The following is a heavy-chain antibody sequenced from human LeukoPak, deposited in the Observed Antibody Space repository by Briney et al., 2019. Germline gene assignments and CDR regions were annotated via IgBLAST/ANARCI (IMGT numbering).Heavy chain of an antibody. CDR2: ISSSGSTI. D-gene: IGHD6-13*01. Sequence: GGSLRLSCAASGFTFSDYYMSWIRQAPGKGLEWVSYISSSGSTIYYADSVKGRFTISRDNAKNSLYLQMNSLRAEDTAVYYCARTAAAGTWGIVGYYFDYWGQGTLVTVSS. J-gene: IGHJ4*02. CDR1: GFTFSDYY. V-gene: IGHV3-11*01. CDR3: ARTAAAGTWGIVGYYFDY.